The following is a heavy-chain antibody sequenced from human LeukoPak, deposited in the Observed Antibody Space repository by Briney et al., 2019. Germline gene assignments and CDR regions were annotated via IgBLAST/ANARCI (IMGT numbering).Heavy chain of an antibody. Sequence: GGSLRLSCAASGFMFSSNWMSWVRLAPGKGLEWVANIKEDGTETYYVDSVKGRFTISRDNAKNSLYLQMNSLRAEDTAVYYCARDGQRAVVVTASFDLWGRGTLVTVSS. V-gene: IGHV3-7*03. CDR3: ARDGQRAVVVTASFDL. CDR1: GFMFSSNW. CDR2: IKEDGTET. J-gene: IGHJ2*01. D-gene: IGHD2-21*02.